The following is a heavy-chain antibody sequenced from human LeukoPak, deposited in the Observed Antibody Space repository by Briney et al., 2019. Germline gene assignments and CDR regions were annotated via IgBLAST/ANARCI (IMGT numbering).Heavy chain of an antibody. CDR1: GGSISSSSYY. CDR2: IYYSGST. D-gene: IGHD6-13*01. Sequence: KTSETLSLTCTVSGGSISSSSYYWGWIRQPPGKGLEWIGSIYYSGSTYYNPSLKSRVTISVDTSKNQFSLKLSSVTAADTAVYYCARSRSSSWYFDYWGQGTLVTVSS. J-gene: IGHJ4*02. V-gene: IGHV4-39*07. CDR3: ARSRSSSWYFDY.